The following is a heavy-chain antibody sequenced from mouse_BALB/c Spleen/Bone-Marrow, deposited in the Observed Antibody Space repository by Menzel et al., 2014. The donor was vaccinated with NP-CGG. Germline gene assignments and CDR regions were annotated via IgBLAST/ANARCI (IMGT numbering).Heavy chain of an antibody. CDR2: INPDSSTI. Sequence: VKLMESGGGQVQPGGSLKLSCAASGFDFSRYWMSWVRQAPGKGLEWIGEINPDSSTINYTPSLKDRFIISRHNAKNTLYLQMSKVRSEDTALYYCARLGYYGGFAYWGQGTLVTVSA. D-gene: IGHD2-3*01. CDR1: GFDFSRYW. CDR3: ARLGYYGGFAY. J-gene: IGHJ3*01. V-gene: IGHV4-1*02.